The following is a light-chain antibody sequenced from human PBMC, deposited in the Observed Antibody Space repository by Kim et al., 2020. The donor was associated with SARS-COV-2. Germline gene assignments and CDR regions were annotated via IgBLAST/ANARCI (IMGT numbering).Light chain of an antibody. CDR1: SSDIGTYNS. V-gene: IGLV2-14*03. Sequence: QSITVSCTGTSSDIGTYNSVSWYQQHPGKAPKLLIYDVSDRPLGVSDRFSGSKSGNTASLTISGLQVGDEADYYCSSYTTTNTLYVFGTGTKVTVL. CDR3: SSYTTTNTLYV. CDR2: DVS. J-gene: IGLJ1*01.